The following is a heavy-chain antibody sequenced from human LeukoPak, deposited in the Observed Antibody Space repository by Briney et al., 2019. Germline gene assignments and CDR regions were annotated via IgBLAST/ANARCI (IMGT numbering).Heavy chain of an antibody. V-gene: IGHV6-1*01. CDR2: TYYRSKWYN. CDR3: ARDKGSLIAVAGGHWFGP. Sequence: SQTLSPTCAISGDSVSSNSAAWNWIRQSPSRGLEWLGRTYYRSKWYNDYAVSVKSRITINPDTSKNQFSLQLNSVTPEDTAVYYCARDKGSLIAVAGGHWFGPWGQGTLVTVSS. D-gene: IGHD6-19*01. J-gene: IGHJ5*02. CDR1: GDSVSSNSAA.